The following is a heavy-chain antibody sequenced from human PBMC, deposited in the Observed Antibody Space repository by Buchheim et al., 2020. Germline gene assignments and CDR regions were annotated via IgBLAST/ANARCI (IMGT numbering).Heavy chain of an antibody. V-gene: IGHV3-48*03. J-gene: IGHJ4*02. D-gene: IGHD2-21*02. CDR2: ISSSGSTI. CDR1: GFTFSSYE. Sequence: EVQLVESGGGLVQPGGSLRLSCAASGFTFSSYEMNWVRQAPGKGLEWVSYISSSGSTIYYADSVKGRFTISRDNAKNSLYLQMNSLRAEDTAVYYCARDTYCGGDCYRYFDYWGQGTL. CDR3: ARDTYCGGDCYRYFDY.